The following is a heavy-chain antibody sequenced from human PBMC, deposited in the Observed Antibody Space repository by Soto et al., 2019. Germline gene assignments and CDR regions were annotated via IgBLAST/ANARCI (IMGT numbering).Heavy chain of an antibody. CDR2: ISDSGST. CDR3: ARDPGGHYCTSTSCLYFFEH. D-gene: IGHD2-2*01. Sequence: EVQLLESGGALVQPGGSLRLSCAASGFTFSNHAMNWVRQAPGKGLEWVSTISDSGSTYYADSVKGRFTISRNNSKNTLYLQMTSLRAEDTAVYYCARDPGGHYCTSTSCLYFFEHWGQGTLVIVFS. CDR1: GFTFSNHA. V-gene: IGHV3-23*01. J-gene: IGHJ4*02.